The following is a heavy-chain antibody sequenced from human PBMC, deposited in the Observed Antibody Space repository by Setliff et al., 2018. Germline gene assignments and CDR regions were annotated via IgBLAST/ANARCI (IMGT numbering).Heavy chain of an antibody. V-gene: IGHV4-34*01. Sequence: SETLSLTCAVYGGSFSGYYWSWIRQPPGKRLEWIGEINHSGSTNYNPSLKSRVTISVDTSKNQFSLKLSSVTAADTAVYYCARDEGSSYFYGMDVWGQGTTVTVSS. CDR3: ARDEGSSYFYGMDV. CDR2: INHSGST. CDR1: GGSFSGYY. J-gene: IGHJ6*02. D-gene: IGHD6-13*01.